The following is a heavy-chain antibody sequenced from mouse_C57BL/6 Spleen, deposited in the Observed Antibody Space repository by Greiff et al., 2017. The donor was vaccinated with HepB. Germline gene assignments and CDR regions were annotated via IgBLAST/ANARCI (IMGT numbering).Heavy chain of an antibody. CDR3: ARYWRLYYYAMDY. J-gene: IGHJ4*01. Sequence: QVQLQQPGAELVRPGTSVKLSCKASGYTFTSYWMHWVKQRPGQGLEWIGVIDPSDSYTNYNQKFKGKATLTVDTSSSTAYMQLSSLTSEDSAVYYCARYWRLYYYAMDYWGQGTSVTVSS. CDR2: IDPSDSYT. CDR1: GYTFTSYW. V-gene: IGHV1-59*01.